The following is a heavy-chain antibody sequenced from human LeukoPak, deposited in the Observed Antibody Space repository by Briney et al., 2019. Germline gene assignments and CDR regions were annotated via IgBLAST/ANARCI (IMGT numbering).Heavy chain of an antibody. CDR3: ARFSVEQWLVELGYFDY. D-gene: IGHD6-19*01. J-gene: IGHJ4*02. CDR1: GYSFTSFW. CDR2: IYPGDSDT. Sequence: GESLKISCKGSGYSFTSFWIGWGRQMPGKGLEWMGIIYPGDSDTRYSPSFQGKVTISADKSISTAYLQWSSLKASDTAMYYCARFSVEQWLVELGYFDYWGQGTLVTVSS. V-gene: IGHV5-51*01.